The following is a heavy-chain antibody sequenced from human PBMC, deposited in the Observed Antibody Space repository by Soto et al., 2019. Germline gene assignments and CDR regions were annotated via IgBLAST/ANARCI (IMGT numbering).Heavy chain of an antibody. CDR2: ISGSGGST. J-gene: IGHJ3*02. D-gene: IGHD5-12*01. V-gene: IGHV3-23*01. CDR1: GFTFSSYA. Sequence: GGSLRISCAASGFTFSSYAMSWVRQAPGKGLEWVSAISGSGGSTYYADSVKGRFTISRDNSKNTLYLQMNSLRAEDTAVYYCAKVHVGYSGYDYFFPFAFDIWGQGTMVTVSS. CDR3: AKVHVGYSGYDYFFPFAFDI.